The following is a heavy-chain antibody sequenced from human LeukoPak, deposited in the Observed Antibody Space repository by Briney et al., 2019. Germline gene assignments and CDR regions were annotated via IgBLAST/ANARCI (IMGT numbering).Heavy chain of an antibody. CDR1: GFTFSSYG. J-gene: IGHJ6*02. D-gene: IGHD6-13*01. CDR2: ISFDGVKT. V-gene: IGHV3-30*18. Sequence: GGSLRLSCAASGFTFSSYGMHWVRQAPGKGLEWVALISFDGVKTDYADSVKGRFTIYRDSSQKTLYLQMNSLRAEDTAVYYCAKDRGSSSAAYGMDVWGQGTTVTVSS. CDR3: AKDRGSSSAAYGMDV.